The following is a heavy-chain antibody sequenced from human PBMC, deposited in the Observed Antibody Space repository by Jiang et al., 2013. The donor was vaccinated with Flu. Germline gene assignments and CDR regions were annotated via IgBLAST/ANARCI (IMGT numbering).Heavy chain of an antibody. V-gene: IGHV3-7*03. D-gene: IGHD6-13*01. Sequence: VDSVKGRFTFSRDNAKNSLYLQMNSLRAEDTAVYFCARWRTRAPAGTGGFDIWGQGTMVTVSS. J-gene: IGHJ3*02. CDR3: ARWRTRAPAGTGGFDI.